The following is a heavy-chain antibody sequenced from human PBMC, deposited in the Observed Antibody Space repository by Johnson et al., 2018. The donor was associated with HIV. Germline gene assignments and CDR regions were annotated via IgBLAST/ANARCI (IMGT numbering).Heavy chain of an antibody. CDR2: IKSKTDGGTT. Sequence: VQLVESGGALVQPGGSLRLSCAASGFTFSSHWMHWVRQAPGKGLVWVSRIKSKTDGGTTDYAAPVKGRFTIPRDDSRKTLYLQMNSLKTEDTAVYYCTTDQMTAVTTDAFDIWGQGTMVTVSS. D-gene: IGHD4-17*01. V-gene: IGHV3-15*02. CDR3: TTDQMTAVTTDAFDI. CDR1: GFTFSSHW. J-gene: IGHJ3*02.